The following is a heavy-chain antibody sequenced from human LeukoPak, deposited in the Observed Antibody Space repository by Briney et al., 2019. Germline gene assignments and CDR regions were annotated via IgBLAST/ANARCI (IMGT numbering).Heavy chain of an antibody. D-gene: IGHD3-10*01. CDR3: ARWIMVRGGRATEKDYYMDV. Sequence: GRSLRLSCAASGFTFSSYAMHWVRQAPGKGLEWVAVISYDGSNKYYADSVKGRFTISRDNSKNTLYLQMNSLRAEDTAVYYCARWIMVRGGRATEKDYYMDVWGKGTTVTVSS. J-gene: IGHJ6*03. V-gene: IGHV3-30*01. CDR1: GFTFSSYA. CDR2: ISYDGSNK.